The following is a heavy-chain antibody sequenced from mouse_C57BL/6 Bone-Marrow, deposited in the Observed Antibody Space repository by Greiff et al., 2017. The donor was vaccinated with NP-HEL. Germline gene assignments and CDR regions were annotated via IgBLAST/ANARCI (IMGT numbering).Heavy chain of an antibody. Sequence: SGAELARPGASVKLSCKASGYTFTSYGISWVKQRPGQGLEWIGEIYPRSGNTYYNEKFKGKATLTADKSSSTAYMELRSLTSEDSAVYFCARAFYCSSSCRFAYWGQGTLVTVSA. CDR1: GYTFTSYG. V-gene: IGHV1-81*01. J-gene: IGHJ3*01. D-gene: IGHD1-1*01. CDR2: IYPRSGNT. CDR3: ARAFYCSSSCRFAY.